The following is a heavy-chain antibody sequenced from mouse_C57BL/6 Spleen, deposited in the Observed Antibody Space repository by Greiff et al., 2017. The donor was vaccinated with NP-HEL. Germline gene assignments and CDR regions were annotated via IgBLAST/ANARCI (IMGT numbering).Heavy chain of an antibody. CDR2: IHPNSGST. J-gene: IGHJ4*01. CDR1: GYTFTSYW. CDR3: ARPDPYYAMDY. Sequence: VQLQQPGAELVKPGASVKLSCKASGYTFTSYWMHWVKQRPGQGLEWIGMIHPNSGSTNYNEKFKSKATLTVDKSSSTAYMQLSSLTSEDSAVYYCARPDPYYAMDYWGQGTSVTVSS. V-gene: IGHV1-64*01.